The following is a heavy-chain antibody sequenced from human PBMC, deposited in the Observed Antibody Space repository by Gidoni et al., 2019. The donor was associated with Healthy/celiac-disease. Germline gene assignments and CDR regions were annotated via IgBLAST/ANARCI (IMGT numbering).Heavy chain of an antibody. D-gene: IGHD6-13*01. Sequence: EVQLVQSGAEVKKPGESLRISCKGSGYSFTSYWLSWVRQMPGKGLEWMGRIDPSDSYTNYSPSFQGHVTISADKSISTAYLQWSSLKASDTAMYYCARHPRPPGIAAAGIGNWFDPYGAREPWSPSPQ. V-gene: IGHV5-10-1*03. J-gene: IGHJ5*02. CDR1: GYSFTSYW. CDR3: ARHPRPPGIAAAGIGNWFDP. CDR2: IDPSDSYT.